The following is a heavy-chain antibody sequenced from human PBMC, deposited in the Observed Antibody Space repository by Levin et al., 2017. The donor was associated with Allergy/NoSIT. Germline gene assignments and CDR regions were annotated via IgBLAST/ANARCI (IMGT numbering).Heavy chain of an antibody. J-gene: IGHJ4*02. CDR2: ISDDGSSE. CDR3: VREIAEEGT. V-gene: IGHV3-30-3*01. D-gene: IGHD1-1*01. Sequence: SLKISCAASGFTFSNYAMHWVRQAPGKGLEWVGVISDDGSSEFYIDSVKGRFTISRDNSKNRLYLQMDSLRAEDTALYYCVREIAEEGTWGQGTLVIVSS. CDR1: GFTFSNYA.